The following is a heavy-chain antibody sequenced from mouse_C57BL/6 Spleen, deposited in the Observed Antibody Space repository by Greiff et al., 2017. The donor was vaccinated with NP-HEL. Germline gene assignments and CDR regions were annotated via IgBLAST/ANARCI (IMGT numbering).Heavy chain of an antibody. CDR2: IHPNSGST. CDR3: ARPLYDGSSYWYFDV. Sequence: VQLQQPGAELVKPGASVKLSCKASGYTFTSYWMHWVKQRPGQGLEWIGMIHPNSGSTNYNEKFKSKATLTVDTSSSTAYMQLSSLTSEDSAVYYCARPLYDGSSYWYFDVWGTGTTVTVSS. J-gene: IGHJ1*03. V-gene: IGHV1-64*01. D-gene: IGHD1-1*01. CDR1: GYTFTSYW.